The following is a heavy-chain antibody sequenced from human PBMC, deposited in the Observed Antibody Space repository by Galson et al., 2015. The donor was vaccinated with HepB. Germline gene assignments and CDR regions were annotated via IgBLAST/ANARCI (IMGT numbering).Heavy chain of an antibody. Sequence: SVKVSCKASGYRVTDNGISWVRQAPGQGLEWMAWISTNSGKTNYAQKFQGRVTVTTDTSTSTAYMELRSLKSEDTAVYSCARGRNNSFDSWGQGTLVTVSS. V-gene: IGHV1-18*01. CDR2: ISTNSGKT. CDR3: ARGRNNSFDS. J-gene: IGHJ4*02. D-gene: IGHD1/OR15-1a*01. CDR1: GYRVTDNG.